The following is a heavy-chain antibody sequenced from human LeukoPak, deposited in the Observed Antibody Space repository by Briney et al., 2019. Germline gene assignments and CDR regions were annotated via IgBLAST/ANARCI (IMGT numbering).Heavy chain of an antibody. CDR3: AKYSSGRGYFDY. D-gene: IGHD6-19*01. V-gene: IGHV3-53*01. Sequence: PGGSLRLSCAASGFTVSGHYMSWVRQAPSKGLEWVSIIHTGVSTYYADSVKGRFTISRDNSKNTLYLQMNSLRAEDTAVYYCAKYSSGRGYFDYWGQGTLVTVSS. CDR1: GFTVSGHY. CDR2: IHTGVST. J-gene: IGHJ4*02.